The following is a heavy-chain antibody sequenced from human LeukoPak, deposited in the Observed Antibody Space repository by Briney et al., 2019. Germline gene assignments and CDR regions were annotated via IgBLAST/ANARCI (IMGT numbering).Heavy chain of an antibody. Sequence: GGSLRLSCAASGFTFSNYWMTWVRQAPGKGLEWVANIRQYGSEKYYVDSVKGRFTISRDNAKNFLYLQMNSLRAEDTAVYFCARDSSPYCGDDCYFDAFDLWGQGTMVTVSS. D-gene: IGHD2-21*02. V-gene: IGHV3-7*03. CDR1: GFTFSNYW. CDR3: ARDSSPYCGDDCYFDAFDL. J-gene: IGHJ3*01. CDR2: IRQYGSEK.